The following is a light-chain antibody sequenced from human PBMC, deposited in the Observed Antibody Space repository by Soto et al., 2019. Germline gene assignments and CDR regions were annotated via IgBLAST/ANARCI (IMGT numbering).Light chain of an antibody. J-gene: IGKJ1*01. V-gene: IGKV1-5*01. CDR3: LQDYNYPRT. Sequence: DVQMTQSPSTPSASVGDRVTITCRASQSISTLLAWYQQKPGKAPKLPIYDASSLEVGVPSRFSGRGSGTDFTLPISSLQPEDFATYYCLQDYNYPRTFGQGTKVDIK. CDR1: QSISTL. CDR2: DAS.